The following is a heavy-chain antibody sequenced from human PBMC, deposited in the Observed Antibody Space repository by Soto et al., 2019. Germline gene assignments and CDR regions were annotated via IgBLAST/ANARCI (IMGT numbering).Heavy chain of an antibody. V-gene: IGHV3-23*01. J-gene: IGHJ6*02. CDR1: GFTFSSYA. CDR2: ISGSGGST. D-gene: IGHD4-17*01. Sequence: PGGSLRLSCAASGFTFSSYAMSWVRQAPGKGLEWVSAISGSGGSTYYADSVKGRFTISRDNSKNTLYLQMNSLRAEDTAVYYCARREFYGDYDAGGMDVWGQGTTVTVSS. CDR3: ARREFYGDYDAGGMDV.